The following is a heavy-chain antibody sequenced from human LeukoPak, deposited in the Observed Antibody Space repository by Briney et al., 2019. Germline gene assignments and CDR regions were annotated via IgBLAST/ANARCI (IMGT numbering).Heavy chain of an antibody. J-gene: IGHJ4*02. Sequence: ASVKVACKASENTFTNYYIHWVRQAPGQGLEWLGLINPNGGRTAYAQNFQGRVTMTRDTSTTALYLELSSLRSDDTAVYYCARDGRDAPYVWGDPPPFDYWGQGTLVTVSS. CDR2: INPNGGRT. V-gene: IGHV1-46*01. CDR3: ARDGRDAPYVWGDPPPFDY. D-gene: IGHD3-16*01. CDR1: ENTFTNYY.